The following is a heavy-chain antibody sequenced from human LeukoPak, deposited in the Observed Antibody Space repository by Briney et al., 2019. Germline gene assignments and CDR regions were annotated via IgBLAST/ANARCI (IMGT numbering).Heavy chain of an antibody. CDR1: GGSISSSSYY. V-gene: IGHV4-39*07. J-gene: IGHJ6*02. CDR2: IYYSGST. CDR3: ARDRRRELGLGMDV. D-gene: IGHD3-10*01. Sequence: SETLSLTCTVSGGSISSSSYYWGWIRQPPGKGLEWSGSIYYSGSTYYNPSLKSRVTISVDTSKNQFSLKLSSVTAADTAVYYWARDRRRELGLGMDVWGQGTTVTVSS.